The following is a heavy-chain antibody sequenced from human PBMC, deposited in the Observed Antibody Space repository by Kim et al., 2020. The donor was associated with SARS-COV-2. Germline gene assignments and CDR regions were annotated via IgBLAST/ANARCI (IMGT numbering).Heavy chain of an antibody. CDR3: ARGAEISSSWYGGLYYYGMDV. Sequence: SETLSLTCTVSGGSISSGGYYWIWIRQHPGKGLEWIGYIYYSGSTYYNPSLKSRVTISVDTSKNQFSLKLRSVTAADTAVYYCARGAEISSSWYGGLYYYGMDVWGQGTTVTVSS. D-gene: IGHD6-13*01. CDR1: GGSISSGGYY. V-gene: IGHV4-31*03. CDR2: IYYSGST. J-gene: IGHJ6*02.